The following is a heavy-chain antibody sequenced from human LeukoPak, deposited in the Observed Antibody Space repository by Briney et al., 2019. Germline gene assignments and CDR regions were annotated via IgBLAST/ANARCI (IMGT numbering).Heavy chain of an antibody. CDR2: INPNSGGT. V-gene: IGHV1-2*02. CDR3: ARVYVIAAMVLNY. D-gene: IGHD5-18*01. Sequence: ASVKVSCKASGYTFTGYYMHWVRQAPGQGLEWMGWINPNSGGTNYAQKSQGRVTMTRDTSISTAYMELSRLRSDDTAVYYCARVYVIAAMVLNYWGQGTLVTVSS. CDR1: GYTFTGYY. J-gene: IGHJ4*02.